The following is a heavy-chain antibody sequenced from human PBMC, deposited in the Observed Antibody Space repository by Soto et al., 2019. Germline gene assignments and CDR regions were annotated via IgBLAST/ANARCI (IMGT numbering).Heavy chain of an antibody. CDR3: ARGHDIVVVPAANVWFDP. CDR2: ISYDGSNR. CDR1: GFTFSSYA. J-gene: IGHJ5*02. V-gene: IGHV3-30-3*01. D-gene: IGHD2-2*01. Sequence: QVQLVESGGGVVQPGRSLRLSCAASGFTFSSYAMHWVRQAPGKGLEWVAVISYDGSNRYYADSVKGRFTISRDNSKNTLYRQRNSLRAEDTAVYYWARGHDIVVVPAANVWFDPCGQGTLVTVSS.